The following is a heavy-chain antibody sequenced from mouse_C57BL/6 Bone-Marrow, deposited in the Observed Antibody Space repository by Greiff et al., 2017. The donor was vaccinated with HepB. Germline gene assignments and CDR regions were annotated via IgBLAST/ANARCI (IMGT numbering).Heavy chain of an antibody. CDR2: IHPNSGST. J-gene: IGHJ2*01. Sequence: VQLQQPGAELVKPGASVKLSCKASGYTFTSYWMHWVKQRPGQGLEWIGMIHPNSGSTNYNEKFKSKATLTVDKSSSTAYMQLSSLTSEDSAVYYCARRIYYDYYEGENYFDYWGQGTTLTVSS. D-gene: IGHD2-4*01. V-gene: IGHV1-64*01. CDR1: GYTFTSYW. CDR3: ARRIYYDYYEGENYFDY.